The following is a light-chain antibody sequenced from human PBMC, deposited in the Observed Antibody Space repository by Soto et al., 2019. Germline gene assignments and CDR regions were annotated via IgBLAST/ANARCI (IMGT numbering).Light chain of an antibody. Sequence: EIVLTQSPGTLSLSVGERVTLSCWASQSVSSYLDWYQQTPCQAPRRIISDTSNRATGTPDSSSGSGSGTDFTLTISRLEPEDFTVYFWQQYGSSRLTFGGGT. CDR1: QSVSSY. V-gene: IGKV3-20*01. CDR3: QQYGSSRLT. CDR2: DTS. J-gene: IGKJ4*01.